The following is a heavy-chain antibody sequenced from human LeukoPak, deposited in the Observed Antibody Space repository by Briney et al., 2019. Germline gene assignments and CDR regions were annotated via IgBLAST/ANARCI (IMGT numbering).Heavy chain of an antibody. CDR3: ARGEYTSGWYNFDF. J-gene: IGHJ4*02. CDR1: GASISTYD. V-gene: IGHV4-59*01. D-gene: IGHD6-19*01. CDR2: IYAGST. Sequence: PSETLSLICTVSGASISTYDWSWIRQPPGKGLEWIGYIYAGSTNYSPSLESRVTMSVDTSKNQFSLKLSSATAADTAVYYCARGEYTSGWYNFDFWGQGILVTVSS.